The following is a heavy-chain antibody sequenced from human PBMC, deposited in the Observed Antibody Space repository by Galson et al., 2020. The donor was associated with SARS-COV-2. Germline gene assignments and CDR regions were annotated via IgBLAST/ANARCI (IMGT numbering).Heavy chain of an antibody. Sequence: GSLRLSCTVSGGSINNYYWSWIRQPPGKGLACIRYIYNSGSTNYNPSLKSRVTIAVDTSKNQFSLKLSSVTAADTAVFYCARGVVGATKVFDVWGQGTMVTVSS. CDR3: ARGVVGATKVFDV. D-gene: IGHD1-26*01. CDR2: IYNSGST. J-gene: IGHJ3*01. V-gene: IGHV4-59*01. CDR1: GGSINNYY.